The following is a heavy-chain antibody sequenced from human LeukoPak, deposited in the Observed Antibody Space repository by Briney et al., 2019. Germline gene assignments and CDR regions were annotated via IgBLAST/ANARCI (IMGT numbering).Heavy chain of an antibody. CDR1: GGSTSSSSYY. D-gene: IGHD2-8*01. J-gene: IGHJ6*03. V-gene: IGHV4-39*01. CDR2: INASGST. CDR3: ASVPMVYAISYYYYYYMDV. Sequence: SETLSLTCTVSGGSTSSSSYYWGWIRQPQGKGGEWIGRINASGSTYYNLSIKSRVTISVDTSKNQFSLKLSSVTAADTAVYYCASVPMVYAISYYYYYYMDVWGKGTTVTVSS.